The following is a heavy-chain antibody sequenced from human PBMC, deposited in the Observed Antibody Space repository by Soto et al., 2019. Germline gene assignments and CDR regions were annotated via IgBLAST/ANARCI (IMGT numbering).Heavy chain of an antibody. CDR2: ISSSGSTI. CDR3: ARAFGYCSSTSCYENYFDY. V-gene: IGHV3-48*03. Sequence: EVQLVESGGGLVQPGGSLRLSCAASGFTFSSYEMNWVRRAPGKGLEWVSYISSSGSTIYYADSVKGRFTISRDNAKNSVYLQMNSLRAEDTAVYYCARAFGYCSSTSCYENYFDYWGQGTLVTVSS. D-gene: IGHD2-2*01. CDR1: GFTFSSYE. J-gene: IGHJ4*02.